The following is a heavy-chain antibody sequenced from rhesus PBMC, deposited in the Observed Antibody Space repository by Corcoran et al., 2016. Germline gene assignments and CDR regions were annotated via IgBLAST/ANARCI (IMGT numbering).Heavy chain of an antibody. V-gene: IGHV4-80*01. CDR3: ARYPEFSGSYYFGFYGLDS. CDR1: GGSFSSYW. J-gene: IGHJ6*01. D-gene: IGHD3-16*01. Sequence: QVQLQESGPGLVKPSETLSLTCAVSGGSFSSYWWSWIRQPPGKGLEWIGGINGNYNPSLKSRVTISKDASKNQFSLKLSSVTAADTAVYYCARYPEFSGSYYFGFYGLDSWGQGVVVTVSS. CDR2: ING.